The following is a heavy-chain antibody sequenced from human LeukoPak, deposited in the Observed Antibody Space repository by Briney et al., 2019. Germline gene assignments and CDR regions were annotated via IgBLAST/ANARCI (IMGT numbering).Heavy chain of an antibody. Sequence: GGSLRLSCAASEFIVSINYMTWVRQAPGKGLEWVSLIYSRGDTKYADSVKGRFTISRDNSKNTLYLQMSSLRTEDTAVYYCTTDREFYDTSGNRYWGQGTLVTVSS. CDR1: EFIVSINY. D-gene: IGHD3-22*01. CDR3: TTDREFYDTSGNRY. J-gene: IGHJ4*02. CDR2: IYSRGDT. V-gene: IGHV3-66*01.